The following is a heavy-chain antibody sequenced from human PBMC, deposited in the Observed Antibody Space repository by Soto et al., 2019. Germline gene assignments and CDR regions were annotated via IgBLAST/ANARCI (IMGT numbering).Heavy chain of an antibody. V-gene: IGHV4-39*01. CDR1: GGSISSISSY. CDR2: VYYSGST. CDR3: ARQSEYYYASGRAAPLYGMDV. J-gene: IGHJ6*02. D-gene: IGHD3-10*01. Sequence: QLQLQESGPGLVKPSETLSLTCTVSGGSISSISSYWGWIRQPPGKGLEWIGNVYYSGSTYSNPSLKRRLTISSATSKNQFSLKLSSVTAADTAVYFCARQSEYYYASGRAAPLYGMDVWGQGTTVTVSS.